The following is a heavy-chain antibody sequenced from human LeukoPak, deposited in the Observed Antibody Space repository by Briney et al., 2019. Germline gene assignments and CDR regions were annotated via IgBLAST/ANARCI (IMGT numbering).Heavy chain of an antibody. J-gene: IGHJ4*02. CDR1: GFTFSDYY. D-gene: IGHD5-18*01. Sequence: GGSLRLSCAASGFTFSDYYMTWIRQAPGKGLEWVSYISSSGDTIYYADFVRGRFTISRDNAKNSLYLQMNSLRAEDTAVYYCAKYGHSYVYTLPAVFDYWGQGTLVTVSS. CDR3: AKYGHSYVYTLPAVFDY. CDR2: ISSSGDTI. V-gene: IGHV3-11*01.